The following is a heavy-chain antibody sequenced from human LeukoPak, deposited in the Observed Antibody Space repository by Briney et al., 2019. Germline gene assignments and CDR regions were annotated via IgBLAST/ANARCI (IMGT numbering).Heavy chain of an antibody. CDR1: GFAVNTYD. Sequence: GSLRLSCAASGFAVNTYDMHWVRQAPGEGPQWIAYFGISGTIYYADSVRSRFTISRDSAKNSLYLQMNGLRVDDTAIYYCAGYGVYPYWGQGTPVTVSS. J-gene: IGHJ4*02. D-gene: IGHD5/OR15-5a*01. CDR3: AGYGVYPY. CDR2: FGISGTI. V-gene: IGHV3-48*01.